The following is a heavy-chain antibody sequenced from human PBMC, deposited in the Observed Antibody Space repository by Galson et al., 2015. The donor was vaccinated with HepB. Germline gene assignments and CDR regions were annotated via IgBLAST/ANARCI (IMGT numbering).Heavy chain of an antibody. J-gene: IGHJ6*02. Sequence: QSGAEVKKPGESLRISCKGSGYSFTSYWISWVRQMPGKGLEWMGRIDPSDSYTNYSPSFQGHVTISADKSISPAYLQWSSLKASGTAMYYCARDSTIFGVVSNYYYYGMDVWGQGTTVTVSS. CDR1: GYSFTSYW. D-gene: IGHD3-3*01. V-gene: IGHV5-10-1*01. CDR2: IDPSDSYT. CDR3: ARDSTIFGVVSNYYYYGMDV.